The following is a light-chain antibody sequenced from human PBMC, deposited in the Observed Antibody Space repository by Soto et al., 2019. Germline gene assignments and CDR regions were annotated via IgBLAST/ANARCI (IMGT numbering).Light chain of an antibody. J-gene: IGLJ2*01. CDR3: CSYAGSYTSYVV. V-gene: IGLV2-11*01. Sequence: QSALTQPRSVSGSPGQSVTISCTGTSGDVGGYNFVSWYQQHPGKAPTLMIFDVSKRPSGVPDRFSGSKSGNTASLTISGLQAEDEADYYCCSYAGSYTSYVVFGGGTKLTVL. CDR1: SGDVGGYNF. CDR2: DVS.